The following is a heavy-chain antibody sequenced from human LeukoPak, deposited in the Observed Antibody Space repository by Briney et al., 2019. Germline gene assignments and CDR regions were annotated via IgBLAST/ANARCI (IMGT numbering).Heavy chain of an antibody. D-gene: IGHD5-18*01. J-gene: IGHJ4*02. V-gene: IGHV4-30-4*01. CDR1: GGSISSGDYY. Sequence: SETLSLICTVSGGSISSGDYYWSWIRQPPGKGLEWIGYIYYSGSTYYNPSLKSRVTISVDTSKNQFSLKLSSVTAADTAVYYCARAEESGYSYGPFDYWGQGTLVTVSS. CDR2: IYYSGST. CDR3: ARAEESGYSYGPFDY.